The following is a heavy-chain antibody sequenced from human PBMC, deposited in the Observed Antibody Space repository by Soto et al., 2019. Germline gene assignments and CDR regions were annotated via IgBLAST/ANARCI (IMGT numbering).Heavy chain of an antibody. V-gene: IGHV3-23*01. CDR2: TPGSGGSA. D-gene: IGHD6-19*01. J-gene: IGHJ4*02. CDR3: AKGGSSGWYYFDL. Sequence: GGSLRLSCAASGFTFGTYAMNWVRQAPGKGLEWVSSTPGSGGSAYYADSVKGRFTISRDNSKNTLYLQMDSLRPEDTAIYYCAKGGSSGWYYFDLWGQGTLVTVSS. CDR1: GFTFGTYA.